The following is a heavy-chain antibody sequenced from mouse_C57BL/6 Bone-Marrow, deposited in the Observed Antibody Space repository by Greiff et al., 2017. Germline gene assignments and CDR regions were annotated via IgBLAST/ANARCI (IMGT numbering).Heavy chain of an antibody. V-gene: IGHV1-69*01. CDR3: ARRIYGSSYMGYFDV. CDR2: IDPSDSYS. D-gene: IGHD1-1*01. Sequence: VQLQQSGAELVMPGASVKLSCKASGYTFTSYWMHWVKQRPGQGLEWIGEIDPSDSYSNYNQKFKGKSTLTVDKSSSTAYMQLSSLTAEDSAVYYCARRIYGSSYMGYFDVWGTGTTVTVSS. J-gene: IGHJ1*03. CDR1: GYTFTSYW.